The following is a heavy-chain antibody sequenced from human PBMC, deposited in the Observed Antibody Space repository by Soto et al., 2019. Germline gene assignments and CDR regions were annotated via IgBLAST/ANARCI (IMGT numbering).Heavy chain of an antibody. D-gene: IGHD3-22*01. J-gene: IGHJ4*01. CDR3: ARARHDMDYYDLNRYLDY. V-gene: IGHV3-23*01. Sequence: GGSLRLSCAASGFTLSNYAVTWVRQAPGKGLEWVSRISGSGDSTYYADSVKGRFTLSRDNSKNTLFLQMHSLRVEDTAAYYCARARHDMDYYDLNRYLDYWGQGTMVTVSS. CDR1: GFTLSNYA. CDR2: ISGSGDST.